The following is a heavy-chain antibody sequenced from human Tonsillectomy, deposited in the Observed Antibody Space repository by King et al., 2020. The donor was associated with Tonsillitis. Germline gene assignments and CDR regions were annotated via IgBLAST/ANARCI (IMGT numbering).Heavy chain of an antibody. Sequence: VQLVESGGGLVQPGGSLRLSCAASGFTFSSYWMHWVRQAPGKGLVWVSRINSDGSSTSYADSVKGRFTISRDNAKNTLCLQMNSLRAEDTAVYYCARSDYSKDAFDIWGQGTMVTVSS. CDR3: ARSDYSKDAFDI. CDR2: INSDGSST. D-gene: IGHD4-11*01. V-gene: IGHV3-74*01. CDR1: GFTFSSYW. J-gene: IGHJ3*02.